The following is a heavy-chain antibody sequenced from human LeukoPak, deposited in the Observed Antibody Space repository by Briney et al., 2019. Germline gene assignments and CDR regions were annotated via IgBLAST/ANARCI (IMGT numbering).Heavy chain of an antibody. CDR2: IYYSGST. Sequence: SETLSLTCTVSGGSISSYYWSWLRQPPGKGLEWIGYIYYSGSTNYNPSLKSRVTISVDTSKNQFSLKLSSVTAADTAVYYCARVTTRYYYDSSGYYPGRSGMDVWGQGTTVTVSS. J-gene: IGHJ6*02. CDR1: GGSISSYY. D-gene: IGHD3-22*01. CDR3: ARVTTRYYYDSSGYYPGRSGMDV. V-gene: IGHV4-59*01.